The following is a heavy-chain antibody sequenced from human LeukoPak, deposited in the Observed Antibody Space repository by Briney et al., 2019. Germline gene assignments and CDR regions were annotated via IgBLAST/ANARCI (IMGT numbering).Heavy chain of an antibody. J-gene: IGHJ4*02. CDR2: MNQDGSET. CDR1: GFTFGSSW. D-gene: IGHD6-13*01. Sequence: GGSLRLSCAASGFTFGSSWMNWFRQAPGKGPEWVANMNQDGSETHYVDSVKGRFTISRDNARNSLYLEMNSLRAEGSATYYCARLGGSSSPFEWWGQGTLVTVSS. CDR3: ARLGGSSSPFEW. V-gene: IGHV3-7*01.